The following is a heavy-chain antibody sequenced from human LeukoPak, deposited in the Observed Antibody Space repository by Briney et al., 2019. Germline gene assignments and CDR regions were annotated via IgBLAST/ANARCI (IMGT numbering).Heavy chain of an antibody. CDR2: ISSSSGI. Sequence: GGSLRLSCAASGFTFSTYSLNWVCQAPGKGLEWVSYISSSSGIIYAGSVKGRCTVSRDNATNSLYLQMNSLRDDDTGVYYCAFQDGGIDYWGRGTLVTVSS. D-gene: IGHD4-23*01. CDR1: GFTFSTYS. CDR3: AFQDGGIDY. J-gene: IGHJ4*02. V-gene: IGHV3-48*02.